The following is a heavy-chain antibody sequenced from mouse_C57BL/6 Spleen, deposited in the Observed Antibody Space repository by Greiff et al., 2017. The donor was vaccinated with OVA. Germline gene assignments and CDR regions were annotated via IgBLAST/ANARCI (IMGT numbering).Heavy chain of an antibody. Sequence: EVQGVESGGGLVQPKGSLKLSCAASGFSFNTYAMNWVRQAPGQGLEWVARLRSKSNNYATSSADSVKDRFTISRDDSESMLYLQMNNLKTEDTAMDYGVIHAAGYDGAMDYWGQGTSGTVSS. CDR3: VIHAAGYDGAMDY. D-gene: IGHD2-12*01. J-gene: IGHJ4*01. CDR2: LRSKSNNYAT. V-gene: IGHV10-1*01. CDR1: GFSFNTYA.